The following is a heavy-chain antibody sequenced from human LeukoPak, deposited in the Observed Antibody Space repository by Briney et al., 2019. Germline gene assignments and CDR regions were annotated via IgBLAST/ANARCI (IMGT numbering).Heavy chain of an antibody. Sequence: PGGSLRLSCAASGFTFRSYAMYWVPQAPSKGLEWGVVISYDGSNKYSADSVKGRFTISRDNSKNTLYLQMNSLRAEDTAVYYCARDPRRVMITFGGVIVPSYYFDYWGQGTLVSVSS. CDR1: GFTFRSYA. V-gene: IGHV3-30*04. CDR2: ISYDGSNK. CDR3: ARDPRRVMITFGGVIVPSYYFDY. J-gene: IGHJ4*02. D-gene: IGHD3-16*02.